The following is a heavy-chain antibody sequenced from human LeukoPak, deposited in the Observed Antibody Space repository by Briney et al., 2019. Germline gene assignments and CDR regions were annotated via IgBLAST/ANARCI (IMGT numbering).Heavy chain of an antibody. V-gene: IGHV3-74*01. CDR1: GFTFSRYW. Sequence: GGSLRLSCAASGFTFSRYWMHWVRQAPGKGLVWVSRINSDGSSTTYADSVRGRFTISRDNAKNTLYLQTNSLRAEDTAPYYCASTSGTYRFDPWGQGTLVTVSS. D-gene: IGHD3-10*01. J-gene: IGHJ5*02. CDR3: ASTSGTYRFDP. CDR2: INSDGSST.